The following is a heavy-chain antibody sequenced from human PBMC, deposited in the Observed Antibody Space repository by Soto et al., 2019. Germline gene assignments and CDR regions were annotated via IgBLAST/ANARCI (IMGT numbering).Heavy chain of an antibody. V-gene: IGHV1-46*01. CDR2: INHKSGST. CDR3: ARAGIAYCSSTTCYLYYYVMDV. J-gene: IGHJ6*02. D-gene: IGHD2-2*01. CDR1: GYTVTSYY. Sequence: QVHLVQSGAEVKKPGASVKVSCKASGYTVTSYYAHWVRQAPGQGLEWLGTINHKSGSTTYAQKFQGRVTMTRDTSTNTLYMELASLTSGDTAVYYCARAGIAYCSSTTCYLYYYVMDVWGQGTTVTVSS.